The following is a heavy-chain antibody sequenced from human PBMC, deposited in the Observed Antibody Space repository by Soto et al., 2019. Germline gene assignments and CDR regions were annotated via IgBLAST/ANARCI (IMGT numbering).Heavy chain of an antibody. Sequence: EVQLVESGEGLVQPGGSPRLSCAASGFTFSTYAMHWVRQAPGKGLEYVSAINSNGGNRYYADSVKGRFTISRDNSKNTLYLQMGSLRAEDMAVYYCARVFYDSGGHYYDYWGQGTLVTVSS. CDR1: GFTFSTYA. CDR3: ARVFYDSGGHYYDY. CDR2: INSNGGNR. D-gene: IGHD3-22*01. J-gene: IGHJ4*02. V-gene: IGHV3-64*02.